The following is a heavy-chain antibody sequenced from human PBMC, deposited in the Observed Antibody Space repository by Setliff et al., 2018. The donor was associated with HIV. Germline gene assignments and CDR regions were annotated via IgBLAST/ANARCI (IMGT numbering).Heavy chain of an antibody. J-gene: IGHJ4*02. CDR2: IDPHTGGP. V-gene: IGHV1-2*02. Sequence: ASVKVSCKASGYTFTGHYMHWVRQAPGQGLQWMGWIDPHTGGPQYSQKSLGRVTMTRDTSISTVYMELTSLRSDDTAIYYCARDANYGSSGYDREYFDYWGQGTLVTVSS. D-gene: IGHD5-12*01. CDR1: GYTFTGHY. CDR3: ARDANYGSSGYDREYFDY.